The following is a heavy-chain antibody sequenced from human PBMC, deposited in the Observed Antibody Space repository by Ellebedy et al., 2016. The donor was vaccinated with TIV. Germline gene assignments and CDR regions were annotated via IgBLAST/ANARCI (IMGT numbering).Heavy chain of an antibody. J-gene: IGHJ5*02. V-gene: IGHV4-39*01. CDR1: GGSISSSSYY. Sequence: SETLSLXXTVSGGSISSSSYYWGWIRQPPGKGLEWIGSIYYSGSTYYNPSLKSRVTISVDTSKNQFSLKLSSVTAADTAVYYCARGRFRQWLVRNWFDPWGQGTLVTVSS. CDR2: IYYSGST. CDR3: ARGRFRQWLVRNWFDP. D-gene: IGHD6-19*01.